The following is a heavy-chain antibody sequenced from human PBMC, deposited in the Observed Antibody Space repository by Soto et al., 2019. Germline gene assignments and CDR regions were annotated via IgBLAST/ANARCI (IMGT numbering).Heavy chain of an antibody. CDR1: GGTFSRNT. CDR2: ITPIFGTP. J-gene: IGHJ4*02. Sequence: QVQLVQSGAEVKKPGSSVKVSCKASGGTFSRNTISWVRQAPGQGLEWMGGITPIFGTPNYAQNFQGRAAITADESTSTVYMEVSRLRFEDTAIYYCARQFDHDRSGHYYAYWGQGTLVTVSS. CDR3: ARQFDHDRSGHYYAY. D-gene: IGHD3-22*01. V-gene: IGHV1-69*01.